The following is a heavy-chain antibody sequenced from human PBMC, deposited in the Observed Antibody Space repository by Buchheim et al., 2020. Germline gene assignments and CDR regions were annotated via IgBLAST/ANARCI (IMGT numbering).Heavy chain of an antibody. CDR1: GFTFSSYS. CDR2: ISSGSGTI. D-gene: IGHD5-18*01. Sequence: EVRLVESGGRLVQPGGSLRLSCAASGFTFSSYSMNWVRQAPGQGLEWLSYISSGSGTIYYADSVKGRFTISRDDAKNSLYLQMNSLRDEDTAVYYCARDQPGVDTAMAIDNWGQGTL. V-gene: IGHV3-48*02. J-gene: IGHJ4*02. CDR3: ARDQPGVDTAMAIDN.